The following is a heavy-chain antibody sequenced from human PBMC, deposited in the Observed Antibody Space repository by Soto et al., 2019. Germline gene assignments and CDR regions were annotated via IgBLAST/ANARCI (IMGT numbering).Heavy chain of an antibody. CDR3: VRGNTGYGNFDS. V-gene: IGHV3-74*01. Sequence: EVQLVESGGGLVQPGGSLRLSCAASGFSFSGFWMHWVRQAPGKGLVWVSRMFTDVSTTYYADSVKGRFTISIDNAKSTLYLQMNSLRDEDTAVYYCVRGNTGYGNFDSWGQGTLVTVSS. D-gene: IGHD5-12*01. CDR1: GFSFSGFW. J-gene: IGHJ4*02. CDR2: MFTDVSTT.